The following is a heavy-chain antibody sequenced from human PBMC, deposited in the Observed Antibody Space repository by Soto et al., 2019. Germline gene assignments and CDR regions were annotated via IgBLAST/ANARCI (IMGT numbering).Heavy chain of an antibody. J-gene: IGHJ3*02. CDR2: IRGSGGDS. D-gene: IGHD6-13*01. Sequence: EVKLLESGGGLVQPGGSLRLSCAASGFTFSSYAMNWVRQAPGKGLEWVSSIRGSGGDSWYADSVKGRFTISRDTSRNTLFLQMSSLRVEDTAVYYCAKGMAATGAGHAFDSWGQGRMVTVSS. V-gene: IGHV3-23*01. CDR1: GFTFSSYA. CDR3: AKGMAATGAGHAFDS.